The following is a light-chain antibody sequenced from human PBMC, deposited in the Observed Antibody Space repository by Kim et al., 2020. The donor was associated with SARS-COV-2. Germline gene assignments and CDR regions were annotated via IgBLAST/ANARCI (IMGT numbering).Light chain of an antibody. J-gene: IGLJ3*02. CDR3: SAWDSSLGAWV. V-gene: IGLV10-54*04. CDR2: RNY. Sequence: RPTASFTCTVDSTNVRRPRAAWLQQHQSQPPKLLFYRNYTRPSGITERFSTARSGNTASLTITGLQPDDEADYYCSAWDSSLGAWVFGGGTQLTVL. CDR1: STNVRRPR.